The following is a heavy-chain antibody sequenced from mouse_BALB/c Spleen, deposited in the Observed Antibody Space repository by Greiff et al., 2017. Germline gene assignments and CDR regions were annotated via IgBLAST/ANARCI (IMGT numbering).Heavy chain of an antibody. Sequence: QVQLQQSGPELVKPGASVKISCKASGYAFSSSWMNWVKQRPGQGLEWIGRIYPGDGDTNYNGKFKGKATLTADKSSSTAYMQLSSLTSVDSAVYFCARGGGLRRDWYFDVGGAGTTVTVSS. D-gene: IGHD2-4*01. CDR1: GYAFSSSW. CDR3: ARGGGLRRDWYFDV. V-gene: IGHV1-82*01. CDR2: IYPGDGDT. J-gene: IGHJ1*01.